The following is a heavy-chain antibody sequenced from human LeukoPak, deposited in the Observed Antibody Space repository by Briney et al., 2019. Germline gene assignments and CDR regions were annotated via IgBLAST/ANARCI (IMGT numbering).Heavy chain of an antibody. CDR2: INPSGGNT. CDR3: ARQGYCSSTSCYRIHRGSDWFDP. V-gene: IGHV1-46*01. J-gene: IGHJ5*02. D-gene: IGHD2-2*02. Sequence: ASVKVSCKASGYTFTSYYMHWVRQAPGQGLEWMGIINPSGGNTSYAQKFQGRVTMTRDTSTSTVYMELSSLRSEDTAVYYCARQGYCSSTSCYRIHRGSDWFDPWGQGTLVTVSS. CDR1: GYTFTSYY.